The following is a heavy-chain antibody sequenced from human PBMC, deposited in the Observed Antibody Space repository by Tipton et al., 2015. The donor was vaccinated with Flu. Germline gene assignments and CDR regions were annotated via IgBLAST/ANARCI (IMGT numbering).Heavy chain of an antibody. Sequence: TLSLTCNVSGYSINSGYDWGWIRQPPDKGLEWIGSMHYNGATYYNPSLKSRVTMSVDTSRNQFSLKLTSVTAADTAVYYCARHRGDSVRGIFDYWGQGTMGNVTT. V-gene: IGHV4-38-2*02. CDR3: ARHRGDSVRGIFDY. D-gene: IGHD3-10*02. CDR1: GYSINSGYD. J-gene: IGHJ4*02. CDR2: MHYNGAT.